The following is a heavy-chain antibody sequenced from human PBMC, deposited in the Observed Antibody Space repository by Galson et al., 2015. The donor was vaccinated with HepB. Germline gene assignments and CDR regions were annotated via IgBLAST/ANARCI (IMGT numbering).Heavy chain of an antibody. CDR3: AKDRDYYDSNGYYYLFS. CDR2: ISPSGGAT. J-gene: IGHJ4*02. D-gene: IGHD3-22*01. Sequence: GLQWVSSISPSGGATYYADSVKGRFTISRDNSKNTLYLQMNSLRADDTAVFYCAKDRDYYDSNGYYYLFSWGQGTLVTVSS. V-gene: IGHV3-23*01.